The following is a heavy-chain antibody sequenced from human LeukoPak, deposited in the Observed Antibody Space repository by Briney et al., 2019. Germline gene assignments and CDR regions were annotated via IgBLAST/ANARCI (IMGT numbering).Heavy chain of an antibody. Sequence: PETLSLTCTVSGGSIRSYYWSWIRQPPGKGLEWIGYIYYSGSANYNPSLKSRVTISVDTSKNQFSLKLSSVTAADTAVYYCARDRELGYWGQGTLVTVSS. CDR3: ARDRELGY. CDR2: IYYSGSA. D-gene: IGHD3-10*01. V-gene: IGHV4-59*01. CDR1: GGSIRSYY. J-gene: IGHJ4*02.